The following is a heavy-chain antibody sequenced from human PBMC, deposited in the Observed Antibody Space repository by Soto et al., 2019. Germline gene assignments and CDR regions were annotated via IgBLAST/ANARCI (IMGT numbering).Heavy chain of an antibody. Sequence: KPSETLSLTCAVYGGSFSGYYWSWIRQPPGKGLEWIGEINHGGTTNYNPSLKSRVTLSVDTSKNQFSLKLSSVTAADTAVYYCARGVYCSSTSCYWGMDVWGQGTTVTVS. CDR3: ARGVYCSSTSCYWGMDV. CDR2: INHGGTT. J-gene: IGHJ6*02. V-gene: IGHV4-34*01. D-gene: IGHD2-2*01. CDR1: GGSFSGYY.